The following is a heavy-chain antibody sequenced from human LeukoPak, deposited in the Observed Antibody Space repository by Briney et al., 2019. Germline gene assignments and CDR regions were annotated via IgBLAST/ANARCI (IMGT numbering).Heavy chain of an antibody. J-gene: IGHJ4*02. V-gene: IGHV1-2*02. CDR2: INPNSGGT. CDR3: ATPGPYSSSWYLFDY. Sequence: GASVKVSCKASGYTFTGYYMHWVRQAPGQGLEWMGWINPNSGGTNYAQKVQGRVTMTRDTSISTAYMELSRLRSDDTAVYYCATPGPYSSSWYLFDYWGQGTLVTVSS. CDR1: GYTFTGYY. D-gene: IGHD6-13*01.